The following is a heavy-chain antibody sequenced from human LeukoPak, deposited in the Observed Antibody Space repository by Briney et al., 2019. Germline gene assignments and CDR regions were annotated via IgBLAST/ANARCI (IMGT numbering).Heavy chain of an antibody. CDR1: GDSISSSNW. CDR2: IYHSGST. V-gene: IGHV4-4*02. CDR3: ARTLRDGYNAV. D-gene: IGHD5-24*01. J-gene: IGHJ3*01. Sequence: SETLSLTCAVSGDSISSSNWWSWVRQPPGKGLEWIGEIYHSGSTNYNPSLKSRVTISVDTSKNQFSLKLSSVTAADTAVYYCARTLRDGYNAVWGQGTMVTVSS.